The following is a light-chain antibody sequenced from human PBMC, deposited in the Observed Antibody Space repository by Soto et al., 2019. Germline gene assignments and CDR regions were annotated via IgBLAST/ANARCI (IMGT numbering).Light chain of an antibody. CDR1: SSDVGGYNY. J-gene: IGLJ3*02. CDR2: EVS. CDR3: SSYGSNYNLV. V-gene: IGLV2-8*01. Sequence: QSALNQPPSASGSPGQSVTISCTGTSSDVGGYNYVSWYQHHPGKAPKLMIYEVSKRPSGVPDRFSGSKSGNTASLAVSGLQAEDEADYYCSSYGSNYNLVFGGGTKLTVL.